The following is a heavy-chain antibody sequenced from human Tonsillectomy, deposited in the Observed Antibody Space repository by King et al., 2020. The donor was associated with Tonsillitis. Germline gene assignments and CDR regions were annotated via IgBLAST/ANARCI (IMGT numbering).Heavy chain of an antibody. J-gene: IGHJ4*02. V-gene: IGHV3-23*04. Sequence: VQLVESGGGLVQPGGSLRLSCAASGFTFSSYAMSWVRQAPGKGLEWVSAISGSGGSTYYADSVKGRVTISRDNSKNTLYMQMNSLRAEDTAGYYCARHSSLVVTAIWYWGQGTLVTVSS. CDR2: ISGSGGST. D-gene: IGHD2-21*02. CDR1: GFTFSSYA. CDR3: ARHSSLVVTAIWY.